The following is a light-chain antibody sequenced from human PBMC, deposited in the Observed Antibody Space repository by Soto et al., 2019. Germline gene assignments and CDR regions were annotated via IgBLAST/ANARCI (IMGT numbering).Light chain of an antibody. Sequence: QSALTQPASVSGSPGQSITISCTGTSSDVGGYNYVSWYQQHPGEAPKLLIYDVSNRPSGVSNRFSGSKSGNTASLIISGLQAEDEADYYCSSYRSSSTVYVFGTGTKLTVL. CDR2: DVS. CDR3: SSYRSSSTVYV. V-gene: IGLV2-14*01. CDR1: SSDVGGYNY. J-gene: IGLJ1*01.